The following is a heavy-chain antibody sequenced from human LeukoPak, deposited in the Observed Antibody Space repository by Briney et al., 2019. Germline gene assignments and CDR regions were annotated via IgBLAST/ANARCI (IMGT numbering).Heavy chain of an antibody. CDR3: ATVSELGGYYYGMDV. V-gene: IGHV1-24*01. Sequence: GASVKVSCKVSGYTLTELSMHWVRQAPGKGLEWMRGFDPEDGETIYAQKFQGRVTMTEDTSTDTAYMELSSLRSEDTAVYYCATVSELGGYYYGMDVWGQGTTVTVSS. CDR1: GYTLTELS. CDR2: FDPEDGET. J-gene: IGHJ6*02. D-gene: IGHD7-27*01.